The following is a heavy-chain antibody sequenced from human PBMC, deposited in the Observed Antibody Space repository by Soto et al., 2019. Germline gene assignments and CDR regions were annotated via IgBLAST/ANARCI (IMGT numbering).Heavy chain of an antibody. V-gene: IGHV1-69*01. CDR1: GGTFSRHA. J-gene: IGHJ5*02. Sequence: VQLVQSGAELRKPGSSVKVSCKSSGGTFSRHAINWVRQAPGQGLEWMGGIIPLFGTTNYAQKFKGRLTITADESTNTTYMELSSLKSEDAAVYYCARASIHGSSWYFWFDPWGQGTLVTVSS. CDR3: ARASIHGSSWYFWFDP. D-gene: IGHD6-13*01. CDR2: IIPLFGTT.